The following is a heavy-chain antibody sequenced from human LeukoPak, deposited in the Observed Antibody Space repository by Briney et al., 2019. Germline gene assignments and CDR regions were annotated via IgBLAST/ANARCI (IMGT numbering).Heavy chain of an antibody. V-gene: IGHV3-23*01. J-gene: IGHJ4*02. CDR3: AKETYDILTGSFDY. D-gene: IGHD3-9*01. Sequence: GGSLRLSCAASGFTFSNSAMSWVRQAPGKGLEWVSAISGSGRSTYYADSVKGRFTISRDISKNTLYLQMNSLRAEDTAVYYCAKETYDILTGSFDYWGQGTLVTVSS. CDR2: ISGSGRST. CDR1: GFTFSNSA.